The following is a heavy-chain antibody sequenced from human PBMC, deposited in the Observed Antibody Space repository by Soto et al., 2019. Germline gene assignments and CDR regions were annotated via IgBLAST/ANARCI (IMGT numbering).Heavy chain of an antibody. CDR2: LDAEDGET. D-gene: IGHD2-2*01. Sequence: ASVKVSCKVSGYSLSDLSIHCVRQAPGKGREWMGGLDAEDGETIYAQKLQGRGTMTEDTSTDTAYMELSSLTSEDTAMYYCATLPRTIERTPAAIWSFDSWGQGTLVTVSS. CDR1: GYSLSDLS. CDR3: ATLPRTIERTPAAIWSFDS. J-gene: IGHJ4*02. V-gene: IGHV1-24*01.